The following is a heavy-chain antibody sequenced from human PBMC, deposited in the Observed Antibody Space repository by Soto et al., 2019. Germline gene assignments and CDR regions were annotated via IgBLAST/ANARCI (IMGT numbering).Heavy chain of an antibody. J-gene: IGHJ5*02. D-gene: IGHD4-17*01. CDR2: ISSDGNNK. CDR3: AMDLLPMTVTTCGS. CDR1: GFTFDSHG. Sequence: QVQLVESGGGAVQPGRSLRLSCAASGFTFDSHGMHWVRQAPGKGLEWVAVISSDGNNKYYADSVKGRFTISRDNFNNRLYLQRSSLRAEDTAVYYCAMDLLPMTVTTCGSWGQGTLVTVSP. V-gene: IGHV3-30*03.